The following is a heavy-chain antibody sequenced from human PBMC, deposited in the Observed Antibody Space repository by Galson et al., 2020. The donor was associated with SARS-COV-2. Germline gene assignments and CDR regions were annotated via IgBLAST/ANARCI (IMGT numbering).Heavy chain of an antibody. CDR2: ISWNSGSI. V-gene: IGHV3-9*01. D-gene: IGHD6-6*01. CDR1: GFTFDDYA. J-gene: IGHJ6*02. CDR3: AREGRLPYGLDV. Sequence: GGSLRLSCAASGFTFDDYAMYWVRQAPGKGLEWDAGISWNSGSIGYADSVKGRFTISRDNDENSLYLQMHSLRVEDTAMYYCAREGRLPYGLDVWGQGTTVTVSS.